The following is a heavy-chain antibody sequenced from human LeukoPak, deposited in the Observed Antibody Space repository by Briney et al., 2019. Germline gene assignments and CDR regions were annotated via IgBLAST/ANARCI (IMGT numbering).Heavy chain of an antibody. CDR3: ARDKQPGDY. CDR1: GCSISSYY. V-gene: IGHV4-59*01. CDR2: IYYSGST. D-gene: IGHD5-18*01. J-gene: IGHJ4*02. Sequence: SETLSLTCSASGCSISSYYWSWIRQPPGKGLEWIGYIYYSGSTNYNPSLKSRVTISVDTSKNQFSLKLSSVTAADTAVYYCARDKQPGDYWGQGTLVTVSS.